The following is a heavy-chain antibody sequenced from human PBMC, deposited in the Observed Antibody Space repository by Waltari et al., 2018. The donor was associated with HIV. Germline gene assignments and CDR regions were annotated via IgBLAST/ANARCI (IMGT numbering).Heavy chain of an antibody. V-gene: IGHV4-38-2*02. CDR3: ARAQDNSGGMAFQF. CDR1: GYAIRSGYY. D-gene: IGHD1-1*01. Sequence: QVQLQESGPGLVRPSETLSLTCSVSGYAIRSGYYWGWLRRPPGKGLEWIGSMNQRGSTYQMPSLKTRTKMSMDLTKNRFSLNVTYVTAADTAIYYCARAQDNSGGMAFQFWGRGTLITVSS. J-gene: IGHJ1*01. CDR2: MNQRGST.